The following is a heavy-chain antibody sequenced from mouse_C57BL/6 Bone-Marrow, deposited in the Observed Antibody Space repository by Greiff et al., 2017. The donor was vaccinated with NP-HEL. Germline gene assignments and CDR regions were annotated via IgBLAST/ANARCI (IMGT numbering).Heavy chain of an antibody. Sequence: VQLQQSGAELVRPGASVKLSCTASGFNIKDDYMHWVKQRPEQGLEWIGWIDPENGDTEYASKFQGKATITADTSSNTAYLQLSSLTSEDTAVYYCTLWLRRFFAYWGQGTLVTVSA. D-gene: IGHD2-2*01. CDR2: IDPENGDT. V-gene: IGHV14-4*01. CDR1: GFNIKDDY. CDR3: TLWLRRFFAY. J-gene: IGHJ3*01.